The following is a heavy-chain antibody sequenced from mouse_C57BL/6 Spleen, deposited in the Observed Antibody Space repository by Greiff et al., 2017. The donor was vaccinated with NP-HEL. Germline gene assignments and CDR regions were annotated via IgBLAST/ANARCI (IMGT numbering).Heavy chain of an antibody. CDR2: IYPGSGST. V-gene: IGHV1-55*01. CDR1: GYTFTSYW. Sequence: QVQLQQPGAELVKPGASVKMSCKASGYTFTSYWITWVKQRPGQGLEWIGDIYPGSGSTNYNEKFKSKATLTVDTSSSTAYMQLSSLTSEDSAVYYCARCGSSPAWFAYWGQGTLVTVSA. J-gene: IGHJ3*01. D-gene: IGHD1-1*01. CDR3: ARCGSSPAWFAY.